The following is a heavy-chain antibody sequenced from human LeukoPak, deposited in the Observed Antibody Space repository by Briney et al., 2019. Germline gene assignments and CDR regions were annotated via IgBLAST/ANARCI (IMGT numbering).Heavy chain of an antibody. D-gene: IGHD2-15*01. CDR2: MNPNSGNT. Sequence: ASVKVSCKASGYTFTSYDITWVRQATGQGLEWMGWMNPNSGNTGYAQKFQGRVTITRNTSISTAYMELSSLRSEDTAVYYCARGPILPRRGRGYYFDYWGQGTLVTVSS. CDR3: ARGPILPRRGRGYYFDY. V-gene: IGHV1-8*01. J-gene: IGHJ4*02. CDR1: GYTFTSYD.